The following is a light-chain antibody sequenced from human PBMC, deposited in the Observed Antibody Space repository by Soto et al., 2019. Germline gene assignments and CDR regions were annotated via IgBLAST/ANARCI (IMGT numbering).Light chain of an antibody. CDR2: EVS. CDR3: SSYTSSSTRV. Sequence: QSALTQPASVSGSPGQSITISCSGTSSDVGGHNYVSWYQQNPGKAPKLMIYEVSNRPSGVSNRFSGSKSGNTASLTISGLQAMDEADYYCSSYTSSSTRVFGGGTKLTVL. CDR1: SSDVGGHNY. J-gene: IGLJ3*02. V-gene: IGLV2-14*01.